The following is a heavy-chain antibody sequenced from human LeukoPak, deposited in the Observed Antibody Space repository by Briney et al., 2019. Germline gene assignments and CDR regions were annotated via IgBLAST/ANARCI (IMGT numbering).Heavy chain of an antibody. CDR1: GFTFSSYE. D-gene: IGHD3-22*01. CDR2: ISSSGSTI. Sequence: PGGSLRLSCAASGFTFSSYEMNWVRQVPGKGLEWVSYISSSGSTIYYADSVKGRFTISRDNAKNSLYLQMNSLRAEDTAVYYCAREGGGGFYNTSGYYYSYYFDYWGQGTLVTVSS. CDR3: AREGGGGFYNTSGYYYSYYFDY. V-gene: IGHV3-48*03. J-gene: IGHJ4*02.